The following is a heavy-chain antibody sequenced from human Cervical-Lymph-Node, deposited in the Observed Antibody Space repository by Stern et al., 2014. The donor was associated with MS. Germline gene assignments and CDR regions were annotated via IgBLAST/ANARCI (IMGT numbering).Heavy chain of an antibody. V-gene: IGHV3-33*01. D-gene: IGHD6-13*01. CDR2: IWYDGSNK. CDR3: ARRGRIAAAGTGYYYYGMDV. Sequence: QVQLVESGGGVVQPGRSLRLSCAASGFTFSSYGMHWVRQAPGKGLEWVAVIWYDGSNKYYADSVKGRFTISRDNSKNTLYLQMNSLRAEDTAVYYCARRGRIAAAGTGYYYYGMDVWGQGTTVTVSS. CDR1: GFTFSSYG. J-gene: IGHJ6*02.